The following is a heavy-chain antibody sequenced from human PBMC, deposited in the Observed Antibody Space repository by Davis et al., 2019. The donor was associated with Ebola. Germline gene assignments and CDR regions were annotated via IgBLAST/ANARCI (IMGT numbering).Heavy chain of an antibody. CDR1: GYTFTGYY. Sequence: AASVKVSCKTSGYTFTGYYMHWVRQAPGQGLEWMGRINPYSGDTNYAQKFQGRVTMTRDTSITTAYMELSRLRSDDTAVYYCARKTHFDYWGQGTLVTVSS. V-gene: IGHV1-2*06. CDR2: INPYSGDT. J-gene: IGHJ4*02. CDR3: ARKTHFDY.